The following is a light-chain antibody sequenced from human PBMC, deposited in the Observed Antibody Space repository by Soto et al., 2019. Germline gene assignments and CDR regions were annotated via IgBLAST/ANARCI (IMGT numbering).Light chain of an antibody. CDR1: QSVAANY. J-gene: IGKJ3*01. CDR2: GAS. CDR3: HQYGTAPLT. V-gene: IGKV3-20*01. Sequence: EVVWTQSPGTLSLSPWERATLSCRASQSVAANYLAWYQQKRGQAPRLLIYGASSRATGIPDRFSGSGSGTDFTLTISRLEPEDFSVYYCHQYGTAPLTFGPGTKVDIK.